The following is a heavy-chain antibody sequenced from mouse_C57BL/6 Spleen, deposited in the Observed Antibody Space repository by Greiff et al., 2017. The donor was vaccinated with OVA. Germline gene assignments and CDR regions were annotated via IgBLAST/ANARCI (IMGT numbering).Heavy chain of an antibody. J-gene: IGHJ1*03. CDR2: INPNYGTT. D-gene: IGHD2-5*01. CDR1: GYSFTDYN. CDR3: ARYRDYSNYLRNWYFDV. Sequence: EVKLQESGPELVKPGASVKISCKASGYSFTDYNMNWVKQSNGKSLEWIGVINPNYGTTSYNQKFKGKATLTVDQSSSTAYMQLNSLTSEDSAVYYCARYRDYSNYLRNWYFDVWGTGTTVTVSS. V-gene: IGHV1-39*01.